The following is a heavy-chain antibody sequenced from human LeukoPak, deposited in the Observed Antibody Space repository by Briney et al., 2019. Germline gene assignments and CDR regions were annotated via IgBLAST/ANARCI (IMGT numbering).Heavy chain of an antibody. V-gene: IGHV4-4*07. CDR2: IYTSGST. D-gene: IGHD3-10*01. Sequence: SETLSLTCTVSGGSISSYYWSWIRQPAGKGLEWIGRIYTSGSTNYNPSLKSRVTMSVDTSKNQFSLKLSSVTAEDTAVYYCAKDRYYYGSGSYYSTFDYWGQGTLVTVSS. J-gene: IGHJ4*02. CDR3: AKDRYYYGSGSYYSTFDY. CDR1: GGSISSYY.